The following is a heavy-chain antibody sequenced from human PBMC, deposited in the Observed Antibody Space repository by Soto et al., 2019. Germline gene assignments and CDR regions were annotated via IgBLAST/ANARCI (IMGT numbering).Heavy chain of an antibody. CDR3: ASGGVAAERFGRYYYYMDV. CDR2: ISAYNGNT. Sequence: ASVKVSCKASGYTFTSYGISWVRQAPGQGLEWMGWISAYNGNTNYAQKLQGRVTMTTDTSTSTAYMELRSLRSDDTAVYYCASGGVAAERFGRYYYYMDVWGKGTTVTVSS. CDR1: GYTFTSYG. J-gene: IGHJ6*03. V-gene: IGHV1-18*01. D-gene: IGHD3-16*01.